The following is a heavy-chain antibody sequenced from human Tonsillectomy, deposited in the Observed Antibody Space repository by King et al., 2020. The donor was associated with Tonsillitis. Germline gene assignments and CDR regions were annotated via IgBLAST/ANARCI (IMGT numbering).Heavy chain of an antibody. CDR1: GGFISSYC. J-gene: IGHJ5*01. CDR3: ARTGGGLRDRYNLPPHS. V-gene: IGHV4-59*01. D-gene: IGHD5-24*01. CDR2: IHYSGRT. Sequence: VQLQESGPGLVKPSETLSLTCTVSGGFISSYCWSGIRQPPGKGLEWIGYIHYSGRTNYNPSLKSRVTILVDTSKNQFSLNLTSVTAADTAVYYCARTGGGLRDRYNLPPHSGGQGPLVTVPS.